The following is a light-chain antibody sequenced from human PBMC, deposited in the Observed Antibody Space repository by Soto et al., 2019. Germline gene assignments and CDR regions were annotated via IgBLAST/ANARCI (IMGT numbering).Light chain of an antibody. J-gene: IGKJ1*01. CDR3: QQWIRWT. CDR1: QNVGSN. CDR2: GAS. V-gene: IGKV3-15*01. Sequence: EIVMTQSPATLSVPPGDRVTLSCRASQNVGSNVAWFQQRPGQAPRLLIYGASTRAAGIPGRFSGGGSDTEFTLTISSLQSEDFATYYCQQWIRWTFGQGTRLELK.